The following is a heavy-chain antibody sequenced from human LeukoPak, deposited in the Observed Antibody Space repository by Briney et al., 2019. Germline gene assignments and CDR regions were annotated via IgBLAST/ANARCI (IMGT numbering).Heavy chain of an antibody. CDR3: ARGSLGELSPILGY. CDR2: ISSSSSTI. D-gene: IGHD3-16*02. V-gene: IGHV3-48*04. Sequence: PGGSLRLSCAASGFTFSSYSMNWVRQAPGKGLEWVSYISSSSSTIYYADSVKGRFTISRDNAKNSLYLQMNSLRAEDTAVYYCARGSLGELSPILGYWGQGTLVTVSS. CDR1: GFTFSSYS. J-gene: IGHJ4*02.